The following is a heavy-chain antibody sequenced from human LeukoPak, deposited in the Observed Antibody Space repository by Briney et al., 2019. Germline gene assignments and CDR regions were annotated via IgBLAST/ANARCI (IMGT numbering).Heavy chain of an antibody. D-gene: IGHD2-15*01. CDR3: AKNGGSQCYSHLDW. CDR2: ISAYNGNT. CDR1: GYTFTSYG. V-gene: IGHV1-18*01. J-gene: IGHJ4*02. Sequence: ASVKVSCKASGYTFTSYGISWVRQAPGQGLEWMGWISAYNGNTNYAQKLQGRVTMTTDTSTSTAYMELRSLRSDDTAVYYCAKNGGSQCYSHLDWWGQGTLVTVSS.